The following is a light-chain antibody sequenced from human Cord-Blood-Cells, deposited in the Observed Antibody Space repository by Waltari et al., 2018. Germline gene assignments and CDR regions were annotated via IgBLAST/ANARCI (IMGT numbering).Light chain of an antibody. V-gene: IGLV2-23*01. J-gene: IGLJ3*02. CDR3: CSYAGSRV. CDR2: EAS. CDR1: SSDVGSYNL. Sequence: QSALTQPPSVPGSPGQSLTISCTGTSSDVGSYNLVSWYQQHPGKAPRPRIYEASKRPSGFSNRFAVSRAGNTASLTIAGLQAEDEADYYCCSYAGSRVFGGGTKLTVL.